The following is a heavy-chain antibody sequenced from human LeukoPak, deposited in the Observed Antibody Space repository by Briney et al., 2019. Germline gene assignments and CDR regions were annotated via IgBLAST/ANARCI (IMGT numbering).Heavy chain of an antibody. V-gene: IGHV3-9*01. CDR2: ISWNSGSI. CDR1: GFTLDDYA. D-gene: IGHD4-17*01. J-gene: IGHJ4*02. Sequence: GGSLRLSCAASGFTLDDYAMHWVRQAPGKGLEWVSGISWNSGSIGYADSVKGRFTISRDNAKNSLYLQMNSLRAEDTALYYCAKSRSGDYVFSHFDYWGQGTLATVSS. CDR3: AKSRSGDYVFSHFDY.